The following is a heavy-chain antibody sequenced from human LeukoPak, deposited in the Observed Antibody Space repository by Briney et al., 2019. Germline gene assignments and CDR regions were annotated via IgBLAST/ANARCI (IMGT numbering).Heavy chain of an antibody. D-gene: IGHD2-2*01. CDR3: ARDSSQADYYYYYMDV. V-gene: IGHV4-59*12. Sequence: SETLSLTCIVSGGSISSYYWSWSRQPPGKGLEWIGSSYYSGSTNYNPSLNSRVTISVDPSKNQFSLKLGSVTAADTAVYYCARDSSQADYYYYYMDVWGKGTTVTVSS. CDR1: GGSISSYY. J-gene: IGHJ6*03. CDR2: SYYSGST.